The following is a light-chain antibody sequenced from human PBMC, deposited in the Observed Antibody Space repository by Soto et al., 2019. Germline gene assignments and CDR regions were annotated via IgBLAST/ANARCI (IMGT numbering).Light chain of an antibody. V-gene: IGKV1-39*01. CDR1: QGISSY. CDR3: QQSYSTLRT. J-gene: IGKJ1*01. CDR2: DAS. Sequence: IQLTQSPSSLSASVGDRVTITCRASQGISSYLGWYQQKPGKAPNLLIYDASTLHSGVPSRFSGGGSGTDFTLTISSLQPEDFATYYCQQSYSTLRTFGQGTKVDIK.